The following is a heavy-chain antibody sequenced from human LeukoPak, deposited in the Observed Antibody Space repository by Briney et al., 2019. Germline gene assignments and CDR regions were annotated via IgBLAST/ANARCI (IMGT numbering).Heavy chain of an antibody. CDR2: ISSSSSTI. CDR3: TRGSYGDYEY. V-gene: IGHV3-48*04. J-gene: IGHJ4*02. CDR1: GFTFSSYS. D-gene: IGHD4-17*01. Sequence: GGSLRLSCAASGFTFSSYSMNWVRQAPGKGLEWVSYISSSSSTIYYADSVKGRFTISRDNAKNSLYLQMNSLRAEDTAVYYCTRGSYGDYEYWGQGTLVTVSS.